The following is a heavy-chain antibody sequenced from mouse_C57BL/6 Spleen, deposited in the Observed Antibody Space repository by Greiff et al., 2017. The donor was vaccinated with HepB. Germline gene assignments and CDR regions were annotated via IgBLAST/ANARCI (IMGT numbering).Heavy chain of an antibody. D-gene: IGHD4-1*01. V-gene: IGHV1-15*01. J-gene: IGHJ2*01. CDR2: IDPETGGT. Sequence: QVQLQQSGAELVRPGASVTLSCKASGYTFTDYEMHWVKQTPVHGLEWIGAIDPETGGTAYNQKFKGKAILTADKSSSTAYMELRSLTSEDSAVYYCTNPNWDEVDYWGQGTTLTVSS. CDR3: TNPNWDEVDY. CDR1: GYTFTDYE.